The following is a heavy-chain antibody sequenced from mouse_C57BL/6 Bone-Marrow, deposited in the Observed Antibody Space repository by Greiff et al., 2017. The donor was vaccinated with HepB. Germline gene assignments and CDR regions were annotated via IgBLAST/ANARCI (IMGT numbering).Heavy chain of an antibody. Sequence: QVQLQQPGAELVMPGASVKLSCKASGYTFTSYWMHWVKQRPGQGLEWIGEIDPSDSYTNYNQKFKGKSTLTVDKSSSTAYMQLSSLTSEDSAVYYCARHPMDYWGQVTSVTVSS. CDR2: IDPSDSYT. CDR1: GYTFTSYW. CDR3: ARHPMDY. J-gene: IGHJ4*01. V-gene: IGHV1-69*01.